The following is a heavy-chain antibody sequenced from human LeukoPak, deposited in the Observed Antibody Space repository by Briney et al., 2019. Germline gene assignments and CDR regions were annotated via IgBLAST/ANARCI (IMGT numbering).Heavy chain of an antibody. D-gene: IGHD3-10*01. CDR3: ARDGASLRGAADY. CDR2: ISYDGNNT. CDR1: GFTFSVYP. V-gene: IGHV3-30-3*01. J-gene: IGHJ4*02. Sequence: PGGSLRLSCAASGFTFSVYPMHWVRQAPGKGLEWVTVISYDGNNTYYADSVKGRFTISRNNSQNTLYLQMNSLRNEDTAVYYCARDGASLRGAADYWGQGTLVTVSS.